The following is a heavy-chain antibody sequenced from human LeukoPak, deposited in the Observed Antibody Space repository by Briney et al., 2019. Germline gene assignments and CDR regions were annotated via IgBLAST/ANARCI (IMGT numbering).Heavy chain of an antibody. CDR1: GLTFSSSL. Sequence: GGSLRLSCVASGLTFSSSLMHWVRQAPGKGLAWVSRINTDGSDTTYADSVKGRFTTSRDNAKNTLYLEMNSLRAEDTAVYYCVRSGGDYWGQGTLVTVSS. J-gene: IGHJ4*02. V-gene: IGHV3-74*03. CDR2: INTDGSDT. CDR3: VRSGGDY.